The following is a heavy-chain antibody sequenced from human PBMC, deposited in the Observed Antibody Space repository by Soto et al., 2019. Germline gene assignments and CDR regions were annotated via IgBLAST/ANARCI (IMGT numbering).Heavy chain of an antibody. J-gene: IGHJ4*02. V-gene: IGHV4-61*01. CDR3: ARDPSFLPLGDTAMED. Sequence: QVQLQESGPGLVKPSETLSLTCTVSGGSVSSGSYYWSWIRQPPGKGLEWIGYIYYSGSTNYNPSLKSRVTISVDTSKNQFSLKLSSVTAADTAVYYCARDPSFLPLGDTAMEDWGQGTLVTVSS. D-gene: IGHD5-18*01. CDR1: GGSVSSGSYY. CDR2: IYYSGST.